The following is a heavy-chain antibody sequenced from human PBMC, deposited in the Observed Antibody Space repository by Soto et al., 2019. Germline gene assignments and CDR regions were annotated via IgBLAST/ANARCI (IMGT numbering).Heavy chain of an antibody. J-gene: IGHJ6*02. CDR1: GGTFSSYA. CDR3: ARGAYSYGTCYYYGMDV. Sequence: GASVKVSCKASGGTFSSYAISWVRQAPGQGLEWMGGIIPIFGTANYAQKFQGRVTITADESTGTAYMELSSLRSEDTAVYYCARGAYSYGTCYYYGMDVWGQGTTVTVSS. V-gene: IGHV1-69*13. CDR2: IIPIFGTA. D-gene: IGHD5-18*01.